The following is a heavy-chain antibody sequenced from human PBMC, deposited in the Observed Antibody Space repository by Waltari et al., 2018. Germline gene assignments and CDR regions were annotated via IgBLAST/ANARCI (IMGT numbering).Heavy chain of an antibody. CDR3: ARAGSGWYWGFDY. J-gene: IGHJ4*02. CDR1: GGSISSHY. Sequence: QVQLQESGPGLVKPSETLSLTCTVSGGSISSHYWSWIRQPPGKGLEWIGYIYYSGSTNYNPSLKSRVTISVDTSKNQFSLKLSSVTAADTAVYYCARAGSGWYWGFDYWGQGTLVTVSS. V-gene: IGHV4-59*11. D-gene: IGHD6-19*01. CDR2: IYYSGST.